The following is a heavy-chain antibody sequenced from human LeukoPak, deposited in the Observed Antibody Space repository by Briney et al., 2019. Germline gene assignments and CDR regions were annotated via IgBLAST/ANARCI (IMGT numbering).Heavy chain of an antibody. CDR1: GYTFTDYY. Sequence: ASVKVSCKASGYTFTDYYMHWVRQAPGQGLEWMGRINPNSGGTNYAQKFQARVTMTRDTSISTAYMELSRLRSDDTALYYCARAANYYDGSGYYLGDWGQGTLVTVSS. D-gene: IGHD3-22*01. V-gene: IGHV1-2*06. CDR2: INPNSGGT. CDR3: ARAANYYDGSGYYLGD. J-gene: IGHJ4*02.